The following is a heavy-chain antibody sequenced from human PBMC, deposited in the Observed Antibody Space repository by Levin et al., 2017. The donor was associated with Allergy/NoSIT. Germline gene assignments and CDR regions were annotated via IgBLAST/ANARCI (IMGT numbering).Heavy chain of an antibody. V-gene: IGHV4-61*01. CDR3: ARDSVTRFSNWFDP. D-gene: IGHD4-11*01. J-gene: IGHJ5*02. CDR1: GDSVSSDSYY. CDR2: VYYTGST. Sequence: SSETLSLTCSVSGDSVSSDSYYWSWIRQPPGKGLEWIGNVYYTGSTNYNPSLQSRVTFSVDPSKNQFSLELSSVTAADTAMYYCARDSVTRFSNWFDPWGQGTLVSVSS.